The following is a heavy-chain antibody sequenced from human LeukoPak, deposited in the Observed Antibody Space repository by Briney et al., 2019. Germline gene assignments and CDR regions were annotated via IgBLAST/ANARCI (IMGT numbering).Heavy chain of an antibody. J-gene: IGHJ5*02. Sequence: GGSLRLSCAASGFTFSSYWMSWVRQAPGKGLEWVANIKQDGSEKYYVDSVKGRFTISRDNAKNSLYLQMSSLRAEDTAVYYCARENSYDPANWFDPWGQGTLVTVSS. CDR3: ARENSYDPANWFDP. CDR1: GFTFSSYW. V-gene: IGHV3-7*01. D-gene: IGHD5-12*01. CDR2: IKQDGSEK.